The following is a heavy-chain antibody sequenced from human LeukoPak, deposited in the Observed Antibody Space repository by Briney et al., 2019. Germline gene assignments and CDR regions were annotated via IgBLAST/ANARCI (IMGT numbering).Heavy chain of an antibody. CDR2: IIPIFDSP. J-gene: IGHJ4*02. Sequence: PVKVSCKASGGTFMHYAISWVRLAPGQGLEWMGGIIPIFDSPTYGQKFQDRVTMTTDESTSTAYLELSSLTSDDTAVYYCARQVVAAGFDDWGQGTLVTVSS. V-gene: IGHV1-69*05. CDR1: GGTFMHYA. D-gene: IGHD6-25*01. CDR3: ARQVVAAGFDD.